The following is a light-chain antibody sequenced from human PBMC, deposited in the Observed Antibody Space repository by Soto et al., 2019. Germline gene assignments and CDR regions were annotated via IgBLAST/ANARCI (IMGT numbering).Light chain of an antibody. Sequence: IVMTQSPATLSLSPGERASLSCRASQSLSGNLAWYQQKPGQAPRLLIYDASSRATGIPARFSGIGSGTEFTLTISSLQSVDVAVYYCQQYQNWPWTFGQGTKVDIK. CDR3: QQYQNWPWT. V-gene: IGKV3-15*01. CDR1: QSLSGN. J-gene: IGKJ1*01. CDR2: DAS.